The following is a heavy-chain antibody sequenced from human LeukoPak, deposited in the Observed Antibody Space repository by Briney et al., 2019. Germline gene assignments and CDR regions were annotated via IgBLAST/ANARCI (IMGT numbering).Heavy chain of an antibody. Sequence: GGSLRLSCAASGFTFSSYAMNWVRQAPGKGLEWVSSISSSSSYIYYADSVKGRFTISRDNAKNSLYLQMNSLRAEDTAVYYCARDYPDYDFWSGYTDYWGQGTLVTVSS. CDR3: ARDYPDYDFWSGYTDY. V-gene: IGHV3-21*01. D-gene: IGHD3-3*01. CDR1: GFTFSSYA. J-gene: IGHJ4*02. CDR2: ISSSSSYI.